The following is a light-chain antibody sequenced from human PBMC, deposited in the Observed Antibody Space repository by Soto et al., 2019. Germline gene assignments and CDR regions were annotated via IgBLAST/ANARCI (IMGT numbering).Light chain of an antibody. J-gene: IGKJ1*01. CDR3: QQSYTRT. V-gene: IGKV1-39*01. CDR1: QNIKTY. CDR2: AAS. Sequence: DIQMTQSPSSLSASVGDSVTITCRASQNIKTYLNWYQQKPGKAPKVLIFAASRLQSGVPSRFSGSGSGTDFTLTISSLQPEDFATYYCQQSYTRTFGQGTKVDIK.